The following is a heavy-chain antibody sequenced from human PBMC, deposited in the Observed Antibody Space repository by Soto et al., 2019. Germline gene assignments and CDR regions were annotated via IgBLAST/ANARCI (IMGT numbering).Heavy chain of an antibody. V-gene: IGHV3-53*01. CDR2: IYSGGST. CDR3: ARGPYYDILTGFPYGMDV. J-gene: IGHJ6*02. CDR1: GFTVSSNY. D-gene: IGHD3-9*01. Sequence: GGSLRLSCAASGFTVSSNYMSWLRQAPGKGLEWVSVIYSGGSTYYADSVKGRFTISRDNSKNTLYLQMNSLRAEDTAVYYCARGPYYDILTGFPYGMDVWGQGTTVTVSS.